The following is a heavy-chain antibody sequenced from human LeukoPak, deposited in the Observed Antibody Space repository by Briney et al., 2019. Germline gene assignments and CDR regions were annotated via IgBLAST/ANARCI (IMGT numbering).Heavy chain of an antibody. V-gene: IGHV1-2*02. J-gene: IGHJ4*02. D-gene: IGHD3-16*02. CDR2: INPNSGGT. CDR3: ARAIRGDDYVWGSYRYPDY. Sequence: GASVKVSCKASGYTFTGYYMYWVRQAPGQGLEWMGWINPNSGGTNYAQKFQGRVTMTRDTSISTAYMELSRLRSDDTAVYYCARAIRGDDYVWGSYRYPDYWGQGTLVTVSS. CDR1: GYTFTGYY.